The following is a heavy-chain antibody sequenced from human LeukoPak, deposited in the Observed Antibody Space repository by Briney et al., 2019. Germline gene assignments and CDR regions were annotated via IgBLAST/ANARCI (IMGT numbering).Heavy chain of an antibody. D-gene: IGHD4-17*01. Sequence: PGGSLRLSCAASGFTFSTYGMSWVRQAPGEGLEWVSAISGSSGTTYSADSVRGRFTISRDNSKSTLYLQMNSLRVEDTAVYYCAKDDTTMTTPFYYFDYWGQGTLVTVSS. CDR1: GFTFSTYG. V-gene: IGHV3-23*01. J-gene: IGHJ4*02. CDR2: ISGSSGTT. CDR3: AKDDTTMTTPFYYFDY.